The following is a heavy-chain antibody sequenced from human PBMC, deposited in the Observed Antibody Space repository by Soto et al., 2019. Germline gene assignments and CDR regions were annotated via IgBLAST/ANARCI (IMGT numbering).Heavy chain of an antibody. V-gene: IGHV1-18*01. CDR3: ARRPKIVVVVAATGTGDVRDWFDP. D-gene: IGHD2-15*01. CDR2: ISAYNGNT. J-gene: IGHJ5*02. CDR1: GYTFTSYG. Sequence: ASVKVSCKASGYTFTSYGISWVRQAPGQGLEWMGWISAYNGNTNYAQKLQGRVTMTTDTSTSKAYMELRSLRSDDTAVYYCARRPKIVVVVAATGTGDVRDWFDPWGQGTLVTVSS.